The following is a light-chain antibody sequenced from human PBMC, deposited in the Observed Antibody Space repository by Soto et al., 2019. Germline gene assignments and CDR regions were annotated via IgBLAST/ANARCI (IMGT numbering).Light chain of an antibody. J-gene: IGKJ1*01. CDR2: DAS. V-gene: IGKV1-5*01. Sequence: DMQMTQSPSTLSASVGDSVTIXXRASQSISSWLAWYQQKPGKAPKLXIYDASSLESGVPSRFSGSGSGTEFTLTISSLQPDDFATYYCQQYNSYSWTFGQGTKV. CDR3: QQYNSYSWT. CDR1: QSISSW.